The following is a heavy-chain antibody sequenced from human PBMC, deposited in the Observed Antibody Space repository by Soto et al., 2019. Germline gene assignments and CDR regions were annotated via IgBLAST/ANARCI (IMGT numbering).Heavy chain of an antibody. J-gene: IGHJ3*02. Sequence: GGSLRLSCAASGFTFSSYAMHWVRQAPGKGLEWVAVISYDGSNKYYADSVKGRFTISRDNSKDTLYLQMNGLRAEDTAVYYCARGAGYSYGYGAFDIWGQGTMVTVS. V-gene: IGHV3-30-3*01. CDR2: ISYDGSNK. CDR3: ARGAGYSYGYGAFDI. D-gene: IGHD5-18*01. CDR1: GFTFSSYA.